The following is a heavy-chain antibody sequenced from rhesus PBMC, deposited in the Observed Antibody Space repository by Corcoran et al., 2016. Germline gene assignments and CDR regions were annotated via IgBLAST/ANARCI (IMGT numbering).Heavy chain of an antibody. J-gene: IGHJ4*01. V-gene: IGHV2-174*01. CDR3: ARFDDGQFDY. Sequence: QVTLKESGPALVKPTQTLTLTCTFSGFSLPTSGMGVGRLRPPPGKALEWLALIYWEDDKRYSTSLKSRRTISKDTSKNQVVLTMTNMDPVDTATYYCARFDDGQFDYWGQGVLVTVSS. CDR1: GFSLPTSGMG. D-gene: IGHD1-14*01. CDR2: IYWEDDK.